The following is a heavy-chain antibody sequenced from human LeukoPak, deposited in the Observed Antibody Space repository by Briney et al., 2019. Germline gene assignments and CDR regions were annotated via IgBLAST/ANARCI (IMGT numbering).Heavy chain of an antibody. D-gene: IGHD1-26*01. J-gene: IGHJ3*01. V-gene: IGHV3-53*01. Sequence: GGSLRLSCAASGFTFSYYAMSWVRQAPGKGLEWVSVIYSGGSTYYADSVRGRFIISRDNSKNTLYVQMNSLRVEDTAVYYCARDLSLVGANYGAFDVWGQGTMVTVSS. CDR1: GFTFSYYA. CDR2: IYSGGST. CDR3: ARDLSLVGANYGAFDV.